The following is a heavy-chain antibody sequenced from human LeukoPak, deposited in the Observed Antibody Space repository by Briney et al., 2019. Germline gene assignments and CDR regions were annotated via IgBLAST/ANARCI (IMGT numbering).Heavy chain of an antibody. V-gene: IGHV3-64*01. J-gene: IGHJ6*02. CDR3: ARVEAVWGARPGVYYYGMDV. CDR1: GFTFSSYA. CDR2: ISSNGGST. Sequence: PGGSLRLSCAASGFTFSSYAMHWVRQAPGKGLEYVSAISSNGGSTYYANSVKGRFTISRDNSKNTLYLQMGSLRAEDMAVYYCARVEAVWGARPGVYYYGMDVWGQGTTVTVSS. D-gene: IGHD3-16*01.